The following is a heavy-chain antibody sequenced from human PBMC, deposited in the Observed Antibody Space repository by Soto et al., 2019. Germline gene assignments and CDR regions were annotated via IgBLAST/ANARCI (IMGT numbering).Heavy chain of an antibody. Sequence: ASVKVSCKASGFTFTSSAMQWVRQARGQRPEWIGWIVVGSGNTNYAQKFQERVTITRDMSTSTAYMELSSLRSEDTAVYYCAAGSYYDYIWGSYRYTAFDYWGQGTLVTVSS. CDR3: AAGSYYDYIWGSYRYTAFDY. V-gene: IGHV1-58*02. CDR2: IVVGSGNT. CDR1: GFTFTSSA. D-gene: IGHD3-16*02. J-gene: IGHJ4*02.